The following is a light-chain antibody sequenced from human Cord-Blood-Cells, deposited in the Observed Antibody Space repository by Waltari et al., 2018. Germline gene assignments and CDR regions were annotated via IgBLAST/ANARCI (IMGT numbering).Light chain of an antibody. CDR1: QSISSY. CDR3: QQRYSTPPLT. CDR2: AAS. V-gene: IGKV1-39*01. Sequence: DIQMTQSPSSLSASVGDRVTITCRASQSISSYLNWYQQKPGKAPKLLIYAASSLQSGGRSRFSGSGSGSEFTLTISSLQPEDFATYYCQQRYSTPPLTFGGGTKVEIK. J-gene: IGKJ4*01.